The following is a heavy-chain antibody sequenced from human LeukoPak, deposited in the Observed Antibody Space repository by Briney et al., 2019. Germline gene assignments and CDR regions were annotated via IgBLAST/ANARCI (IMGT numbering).Heavy chain of an antibody. V-gene: IGHV3-30*02. CDR3: AKAPTYYGSGSRAETDY. CDR1: GFTFSNYG. J-gene: IGHJ4*02. CDR2: IRYDGNNK. Sequence: GGSLGLSCAASGFTFSNYGMHWVRQAPGKGLEWVAFIRYDGNNKYYADTVKGRFTISRDNSKNTLYLQVNSLRVEDTGVYYCAKAPTYYGSGSRAETDYWGQGTRVTVSS. D-gene: IGHD3-10*01.